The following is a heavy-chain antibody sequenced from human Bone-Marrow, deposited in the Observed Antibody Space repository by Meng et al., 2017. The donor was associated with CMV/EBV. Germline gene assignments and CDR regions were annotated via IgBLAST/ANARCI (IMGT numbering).Heavy chain of an antibody. J-gene: IGHJ6*02. V-gene: IGHV4-39*07. D-gene: IGHD2-2*01. CDR2: IYYSGST. CDR1: GGSISSSSYY. Sequence: GSLRLSCTVSGGSISSSSYYWGWIRQPPGKGLEWIGSIYYSGSTYYNPSLKSRVTISVDTSKNQFSLKLSSVTAADTAVYYCARAPRQGYCSSTSCYHYYYYGMDVWGQGTTVPVYS. CDR3: ARAPRQGYCSSTSCYHYYYYGMDV.